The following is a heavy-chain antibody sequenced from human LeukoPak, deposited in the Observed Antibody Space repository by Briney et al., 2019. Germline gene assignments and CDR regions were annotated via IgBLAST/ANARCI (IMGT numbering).Heavy chain of an antibody. J-gene: IGHJ4*02. CDR1: GFTFSDYY. CDR3: ARDHYYDSSGYFLGY. Sequence: GGSLRLSCAASGFTFSDYYMSWIRQAPGKGLEWVSYISSSGSTIYYADSVKGRFTISRDNAKSSLYLQMNSLRAEDTAVYYCARDHYYDSSGYFLGYWGQGTLATVSS. V-gene: IGHV3-11*01. CDR2: ISSSGSTI. D-gene: IGHD3-22*01.